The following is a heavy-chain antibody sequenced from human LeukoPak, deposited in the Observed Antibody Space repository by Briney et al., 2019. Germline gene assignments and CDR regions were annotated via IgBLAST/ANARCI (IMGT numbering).Heavy chain of an antibody. CDR3: ARDRTSNYFDY. CDR1: GGSISYYY. J-gene: IGHJ4*02. V-gene: IGHV4-59*12. D-gene: IGHD1-7*01. CDR2: IYHSGST. Sequence: PSETLFLTCTVSGGSISYYYWSWIRQPPGKGLEWIGYIYHSGSTYYNPSLKSRVTISVDRSKNQFSLKLSSVTAADTAVYYCARDRTSNYFDYWGQGTLVTVSS.